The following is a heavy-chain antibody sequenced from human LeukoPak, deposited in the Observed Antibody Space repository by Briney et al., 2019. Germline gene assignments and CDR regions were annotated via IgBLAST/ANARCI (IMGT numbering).Heavy chain of an antibody. CDR1: GFTLSDAW. CDR2: IQSKTAGGAT. Sequence: GGSLRLSCTASGFTLSDAWMSWVRQAPGKGLEWVGRIQSKTAGGATDYAAPVKGRFTISRDDSTNTLYLQMNSLKTEDTAVYYCATPPDWGQGTLVTVSS. V-gene: IGHV3-15*01. J-gene: IGHJ4*02. CDR3: ATPPD.